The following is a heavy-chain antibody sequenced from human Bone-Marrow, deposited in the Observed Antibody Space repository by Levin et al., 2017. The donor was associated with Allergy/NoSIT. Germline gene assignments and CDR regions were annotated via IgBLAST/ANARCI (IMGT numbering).Heavy chain of an antibody. D-gene: IGHD5-18*01. V-gene: IGHV3-53*01. J-gene: IGHJ4*02. CDR2: IYSGGST. CDR1: GFTVSSNY. CDR3: ARETYGYSYGSGV. Sequence: QTGGSLRLSCAASGFTVSSNYMSWVRQAPGKGLEWVSVIYSGGSTYYADSVKGRFTISRDNSKNTLYLQMNSLRAEDTAVYYCARETYGYSYGSGVWGQGTLVTVSS.